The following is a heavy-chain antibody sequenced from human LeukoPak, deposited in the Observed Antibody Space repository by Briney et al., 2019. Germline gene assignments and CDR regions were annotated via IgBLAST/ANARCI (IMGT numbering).Heavy chain of an antibody. CDR3: AKDAVGAAAGYYIDN. V-gene: IGHV3-43*02. CDR1: GFTFDNFA. J-gene: IGHJ4*02. D-gene: IGHD6-13*01. CDR2: ISADGDYT. Sequence: GGSLRLSCAASGFTFDNFAMHWVRQPPGKGLEWVSLISADGDYTRNADSVKGRFIISRDNSKNSLDLQMSSLRSEDTAVYYCAKDAVGAAAGYYIDNWGQGALVAVSP.